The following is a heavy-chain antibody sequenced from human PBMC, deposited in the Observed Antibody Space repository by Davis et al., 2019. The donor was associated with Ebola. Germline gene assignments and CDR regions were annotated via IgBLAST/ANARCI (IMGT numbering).Heavy chain of an antibody. Sequence: ASVKVSCKASGYTFTSYGISWVRQAPGQGLEWMGWISAYNGNTNYAQKLQGRVTMATDTSTSTAYMELRSLRSDDTAVYYCARDRYSTSCFGYWGQGTLVTVSS. CDR1: GYTFTSYG. D-gene: IGHD2-2*01. CDR2: ISAYNGNT. J-gene: IGHJ4*02. V-gene: IGHV1-18*01. CDR3: ARDRYSTSCFGY.